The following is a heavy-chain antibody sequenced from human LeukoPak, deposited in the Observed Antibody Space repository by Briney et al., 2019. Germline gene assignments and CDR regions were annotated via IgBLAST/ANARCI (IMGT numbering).Heavy chain of an antibody. Sequence: PGGSLRLSCAASGFTFSTYTMNWVRQAPGKGLEWVSYISSSSSTIYYADSVKGRFTISRDNAKNSLYLQMNSLRAEDTAVYYCARAITMIVVVDIGGPDYWGQGTLVTVSS. CDR2: ISSSSSTI. J-gene: IGHJ4*02. CDR1: GFTFSTYT. CDR3: ARAITMIVVVDIGGPDY. D-gene: IGHD3-22*01. V-gene: IGHV3-48*01.